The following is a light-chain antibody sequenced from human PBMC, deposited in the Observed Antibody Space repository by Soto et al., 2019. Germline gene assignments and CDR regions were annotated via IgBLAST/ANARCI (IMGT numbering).Light chain of an antibody. Sequence: QSALTQPASVSGSPGQSITISCTGPRSDVGSYNLVSWYQQYPDKAPKLIIYEGSKRPSGVSNRFSGSKSGNTASLTISGLQAEDEADYYCCSFALGSTLIFGGGTKVTVL. CDR1: RSDVGSYNL. J-gene: IGLJ2*01. V-gene: IGLV2-23*01. CDR3: CSFALGSTLI. CDR2: EGS.